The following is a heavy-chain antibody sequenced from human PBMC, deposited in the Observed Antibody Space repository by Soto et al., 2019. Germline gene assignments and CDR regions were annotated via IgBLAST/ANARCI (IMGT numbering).Heavy chain of an antibody. CDR2: IYYSGST. Sequence: SETLSLTCTVSGGSISSNNYYWGWIRQHPGKGLEWIGYIYYSGSTSYNPSLKSRVTISVDTSKNHFSLKLSSVTAADTAVYYCARVFSDSSSFFDPWGQGTLVTVSS. CDR1: GGSISSNNYY. D-gene: IGHD6-13*01. J-gene: IGHJ5*02. CDR3: ARVFSDSSSFFDP. V-gene: IGHV4-31*03.